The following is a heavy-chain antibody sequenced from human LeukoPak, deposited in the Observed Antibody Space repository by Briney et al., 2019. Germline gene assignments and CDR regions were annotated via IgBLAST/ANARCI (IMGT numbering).Heavy chain of an antibody. Sequence: GGSLRLSCAASGFTFSSYAMSWVRQAPGKGLEWVSATSGSGGSTYYADSVKGRFTISRDNSKNTLYLQMNSLRAEDTAVYYCAKDPFNYYDSSGADDAFDIWGQGTMVTVSS. CDR3: AKDPFNYYDSSGADDAFDI. CDR2: TSGSGGST. V-gene: IGHV3-23*01. CDR1: GFTFSSYA. J-gene: IGHJ3*02. D-gene: IGHD3-22*01.